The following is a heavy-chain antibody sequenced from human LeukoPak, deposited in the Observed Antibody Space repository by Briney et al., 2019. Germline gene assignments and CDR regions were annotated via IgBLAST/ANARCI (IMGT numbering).Heavy chain of an antibody. J-gene: IGHJ6*03. V-gene: IGHV1-2*02. Sequence: AASVKVSCKASGGTFSSYAISWVRQAPGQGLEWMGWINPNSGDTYYAQNFQGRVTMTTDTSISTAYMDLSRLRSDDTAVYYCARDGIVVIPAAPGNYYYYMDVWGKGTTVTVSS. CDR3: ARDGIVVIPAAPGNYYYYMDV. CDR1: GGTFSSYA. CDR2: INPNSGDT. D-gene: IGHD2-2*01.